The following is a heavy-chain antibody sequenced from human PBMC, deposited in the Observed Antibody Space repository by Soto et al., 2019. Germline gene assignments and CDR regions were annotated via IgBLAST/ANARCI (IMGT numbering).Heavy chain of an antibody. D-gene: IGHD3-9*01. CDR1: GFTFSAYW. CDR3: ARDSGNWLWLPNSAFDYYGMDV. J-gene: IGHJ6*02. V-gene: IGHV3-7*03. Sequence: GSLRLSCEASGFTFSAYWMSWVRQAPGKGLEWVANIMQDGSQKYLVDSVKGRFTISRDNSKNTLYLQMNSLRAEDTAVYYCARDSGNWLWLPNSAFDYYGMDVWGQGTTVTVSS. CDR2: IMQDGSQK.